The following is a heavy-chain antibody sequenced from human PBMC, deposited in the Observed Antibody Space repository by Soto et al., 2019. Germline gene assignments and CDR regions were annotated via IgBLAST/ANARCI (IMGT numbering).Heavy chain of an antibody. V-gene: IGHV1-18*01. CDR2: ISGYNGDT. J-gene: IGHJ2*01. CDR3: ARDQRVSLTAIRAFDL. D-gene: IGHD2-21*02. Sequence: QVQLVQSGAEVKSPGASVKVSCKASGYTFSSYGISWVRQATGQGLEWMGWISGYNGDTKHAQSLQDRVTMPTATSTNTAYMELRSLTSDDTAVYYCARDQRVSLTAIRAFDLWGPGTLLTVSS. CDR1: GYTFSSYG.